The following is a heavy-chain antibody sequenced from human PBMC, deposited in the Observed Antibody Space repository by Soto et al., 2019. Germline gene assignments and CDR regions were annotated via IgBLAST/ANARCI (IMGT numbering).Heavy chain of an antibody. V-gene: IGHV3-23*01. CDR2: ISGSGGST. Sequence: VGSLRLSCAASGFTFSSYAMSWVRQAPGKGLEWVSAISGSGGSTYYADSVKGRFTISRDNSKNTLYLQMNSLRAEDTAVYYCAKEGYYDSSGYYYPYYYYYGMDVWGQRTTVTVSS. CDR3: AKEGYYDSSGYYYPYYYYYGMDV. J-gene: IGHJ6*02. D-gene: IGHD3-22*01. CDR1: GFTFSSYA.